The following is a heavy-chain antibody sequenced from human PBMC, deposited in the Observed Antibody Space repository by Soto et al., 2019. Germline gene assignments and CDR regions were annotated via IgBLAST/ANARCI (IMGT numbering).Heavy chain of an antibody. D-gene: IGHD3-16*01. Sequence: QVQLVESGGGVVQPGRSLRLSCAASGFTFSRHAMQWVRQAPVKGLEWVAVISYDGSEKYYADAVKGRFTISRDSSKNTLYLQMDSLGPEDKAVYYCAREVGGSPTKGWGQGTLVTVFS. CDR1: GFTFSRHA. J-gene: IGHJ4*02. CDR3: AREVGGSPTKG. V-gene: IGHV3-30-3*01. CDR2: ISYDGSEK.